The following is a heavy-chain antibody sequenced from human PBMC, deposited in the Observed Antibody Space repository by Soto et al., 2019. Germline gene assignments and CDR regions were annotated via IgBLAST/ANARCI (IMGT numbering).Heavy chain of an antibody. Sequence: ASVKVSCKASGYTFTSYGISWVRPAPGQGLEWMGWISAYNGNTNSAQKLQGRVTMTNDPSTSTAYMELRTWRSDDTAGYYCAREGNYYDYVWGSYRPSNYYGMDVRGQGTTVTVSS. J-gene: IGHJ6*02. V-gene: IGHV1-18*01. CDR3: AREGNYYDYVWGSYRPSNYYGMDV. D-gene: IGHD3-16*02. CDR1: GYTFTSYG. CDR2: ISAYNGNT.